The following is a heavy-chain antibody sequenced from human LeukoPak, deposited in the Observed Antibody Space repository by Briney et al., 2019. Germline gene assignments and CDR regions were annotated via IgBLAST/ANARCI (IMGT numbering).Heavy chain of an antibody. CDR2: ISSSSSYI. D-gene: IGHD3-10*01. Sequence: GGSLRLSCAASGFTFSSYSMNWVRQAPGKGLEWVSSISSSSSYIYYADSVKGRFTISRGNAKNSLYLQMKSLRAEDTAVYSCARSPSRLWFGGGYFDYWGQGTLVTVSS. J-gene: IGHJ4*02. CDR3: ARSPSRLWFGGGYFDY. CDR1: GFTFSSYS. V-gene: IGHV3-21*01.